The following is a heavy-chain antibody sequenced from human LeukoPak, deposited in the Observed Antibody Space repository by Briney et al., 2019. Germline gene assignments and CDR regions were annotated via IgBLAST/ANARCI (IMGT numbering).Heavy chain of an antibody. CDR3: ARVGFQYYYGSGSPNPSNRFDP. CDR2: INHSGST. Sequence: SQTLSLTCTVSGGSISSGSYYWSWIRQPPGKGLEWIGEINHSGSTNCNPSLKSRVTISVDTSKNQFSLKLSSVTAADTAVYYCARVGFQYYYGSGSPNPSNRFDPWGQGTLVTVSS. V-gene: IGHV4-39*07. CDR1: GGSISSGSYY. D-gene: IGHD3-10*01. J-gene: IGHJ5*02.